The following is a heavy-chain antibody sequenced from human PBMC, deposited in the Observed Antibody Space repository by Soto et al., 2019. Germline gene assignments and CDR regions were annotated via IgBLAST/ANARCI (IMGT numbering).Heavy chain of an antibody. V-gene: IGHV1-3*04. Sequence: ASVKVSCKASGYTFTDYAMQWVRQAPGQRLEWMGWISTGNGNTKYSQKFQGRVTITRDTSATTAYMELSSLRSEDTAVYYCAKGSQMWTPEYWGQGTLVTVYS. CDR3: AKGSQMWTPEY. CDR2: ISTGNGNT. CDR1: GYTFTDYA. D-gene: IGHD2-21*01. J-gene: IGHJ4*02.